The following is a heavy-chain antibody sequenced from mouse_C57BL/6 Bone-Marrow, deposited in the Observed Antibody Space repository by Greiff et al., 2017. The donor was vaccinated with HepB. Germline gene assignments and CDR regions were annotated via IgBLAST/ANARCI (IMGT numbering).Heavy chain of an antibody. CDR3: ASGGYRGWFAY. J-gene: IGHJ3*01. V-gene: IGHV1-52*01. D-gene: IGHD2-14*01. CDR2: IDPSDSET. CDR1: GYTFTSYW. Sequence: VQLQQPGAELVRPGSSVKLSCKASGYTFTSYWMHWVKQRPIQGLEWIGNIDPSDSETHYNQKFKDKATLTVDKSSSTAYMQLSSLTSEDSAVYYCASGGYRGWFAYWGQGTLVTVSA.